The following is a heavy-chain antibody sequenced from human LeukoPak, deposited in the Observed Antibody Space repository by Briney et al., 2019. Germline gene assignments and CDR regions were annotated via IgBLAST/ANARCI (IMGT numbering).Heavy chain of an antibody. CDR2: IWYDGSNT. D-gene: IGHD2-2*01. Sequence: PGGSLRLSCAASGFTFSSYGMHWVRQAPGKGLEWVAVIWYDGSNTYYADSVKGRFTISRDNSKNTLYLQMNSLRAEDTAVYYCARDKGCSSTSCSAIDYWGQGTLVTVSS. V-gene: IGHV3-33*01. CDR3: ARDKGCSSTSCSAIDY. J-gene: IGHJ4*02. CDR1: GFTFSSYG.